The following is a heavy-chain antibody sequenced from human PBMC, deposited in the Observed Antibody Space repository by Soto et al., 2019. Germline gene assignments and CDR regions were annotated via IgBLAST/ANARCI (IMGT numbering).Heavy chain of an antibody. V-gene: IGHV1-8*01. J-gene: IGHJ6*02. CDR2: MNAKSGDT. CDR3: ARDNPFNYAGFDV. Sequence: ASVKVSCKASGYTFSDFGINWLRQASGQGPEWMGWMNAKSGDTFFAQRFQGKFNMTWDTSLSTAYMEVGSLTSDDTAMYYCARDNPFNYAGFDVWGQGTTVTVSS. D-gene: IGHD3-16*01. CDR1: GYTFSDFG.